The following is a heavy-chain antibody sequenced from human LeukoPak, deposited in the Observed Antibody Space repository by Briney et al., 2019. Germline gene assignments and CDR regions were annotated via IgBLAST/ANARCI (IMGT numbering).Heavy chain of an antibody. CDR1: GGSFSGYY. D-gene: IGHD1-26*01. CDR3: ARLHPNSDFARWHAFDI. V-gene: IGHV4-34*01. CDR2: ISHGGSI. J-gene: IGHJ3*02. Sequence: SETLSLTCAVYGGSFSGYYLTWIRQSPGKGLGWIAEISHGGSINYNASLKSRVTISADMSKNQVSLRLGSVTAADTAVYYCARLHPNSDFARWHAFDIWGQGTKVIVSS.